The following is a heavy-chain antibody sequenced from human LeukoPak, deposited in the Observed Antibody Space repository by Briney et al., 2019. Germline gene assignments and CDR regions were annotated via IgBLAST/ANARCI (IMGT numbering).Heavy chain of an antibody. Sequence: PGGSLRLSCAASGFTFSSYAMSWVRQAPGKGLEWVSAITPTAGNTYYADSVKGRFTISRDTSKNTQFLQMNSLRAEDTAVYYCLGYCSGGSCYSGGYWGQGTLVTVSS. CDR2: ITPTAGNT. CDR3: LGYCSGGSCYSGGY. V-gene: IGHV3-23*01. J-gene: IGHJ4*02. CDR1: GFTFSSYA. D-gene: IGHD2-15*01.